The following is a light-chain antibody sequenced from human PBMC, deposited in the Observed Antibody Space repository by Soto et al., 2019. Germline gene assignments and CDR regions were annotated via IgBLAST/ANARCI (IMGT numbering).Light chain of an antibody. CDR3: AAWDGSLSGPV. Sequence: QAVVAQPPSASGTPGQRITISCSGSSSNIGGNYVYWYQQLPGTAPKLLIFMNDERPSGVPDRFSGSKSGTSASLAISGLRSDDEADYYCAAWDGSLSGPVFGGGTKVTVL. V-gene: IGLV1-47*01. CDR1: SSNIGGNY. CDR2: MND. J-gene: IGLJ3*02.